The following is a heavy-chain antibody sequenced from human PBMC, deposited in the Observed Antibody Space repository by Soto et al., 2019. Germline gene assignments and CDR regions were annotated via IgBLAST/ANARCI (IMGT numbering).Heavy chain of an antibody. CDR3: ARLYPPLRGSSWLDY. Sequence: QVQLQQWGAGLLKPSETLSLTCAVYGGSFSGYYWSWIRQPPGKGLEWIGEINHSGSTNYNPSLNSRVTISVDTSKNQFPLKLSSVTAADTAVYYCARLYPPLRGSSWLDYWGQGTLVTVSS. V-gene: IGHV4-34*01. CDR1: GGSFSGYY. D-gene: IGHD6-13*01. J-gene: IGHJ4*02. CDR2: INHSGST.